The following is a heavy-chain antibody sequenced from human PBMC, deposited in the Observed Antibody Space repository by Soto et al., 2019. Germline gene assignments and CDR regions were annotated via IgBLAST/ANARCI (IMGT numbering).Heavy chain of an antibody. CDR2: INAGNGNT. CDR3: ARDLGIAEAAPWYGYFDL. V-gene: IGHV1-3*01. Sequence: ASVKVSCKASGYTFTSYAMHWVRQAPGQRLEWMGWINAGNGNTKYSQKFQGRVTITRDTSASTAYMELSSLRYEDTAVYYCARDLGIAEAAPWYGYFDLWGRGTLVTVSS. D-gene: IGHD6-13*01. CDR1: GYTFTSYA. J-gene: IGHJ2*01.